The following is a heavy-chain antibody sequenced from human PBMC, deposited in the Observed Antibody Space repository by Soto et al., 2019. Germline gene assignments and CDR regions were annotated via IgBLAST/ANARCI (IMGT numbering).Heavy chain of an antibody. J-gene: IGHJ4*02. CDR2: IYYSGST. CDR3: AREGADGYNYIDY. Sequence: SETLSLTCTVSGGSISSYCWSWIRQPPGKGLEWIGYIYYSGSTNYNPSLKSRVTISVDTSKNQFSLKLSSVTAADTAVYYCAREGADGYNYIDYWGQGTLVTVSS. CDR1: GGSISSYC. D-gene: IGHD5-12*01. V-gene: IGHV4-59*01.